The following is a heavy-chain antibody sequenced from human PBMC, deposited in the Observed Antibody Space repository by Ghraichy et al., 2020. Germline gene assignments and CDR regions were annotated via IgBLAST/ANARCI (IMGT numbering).Heavy chain of an antibody. CDR2: IHQDGNEK. D-gene: IGHD3-16*01. Sequence: LSLTCVASGFTFSYYWMSWVRQAPGKGLEWVANIHQDGNEKYHVDSVKGRFTISRDNAKNSLYLQMNSLRAEDTAVYYCTRDGAYWGQGTLVTVSS. J-gene: IGHJ4*02. V-gene: IGHV3-7*01. CDR1: GFTFSYYW. CDR3: TRDGAY.